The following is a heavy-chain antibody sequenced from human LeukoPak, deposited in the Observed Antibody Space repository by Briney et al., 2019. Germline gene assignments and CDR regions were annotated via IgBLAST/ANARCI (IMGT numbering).Heavy chain of an antibody. J-gene: IGHJ5*02. D-gene: IGHD3-10*01. Sequence: GGSLRLTCAASGITVSTNYMSWDRQAPGKGLEWVSVIYSGGSTYYADSVKGRFTISRDNSKNTLYLQMNSLRAEDTAVYYCARAPTGYYYGSGSHNWFDPWGQGTLVTVSS. CDR1: GITVSTNY. V-gene: IGHV3-66*01. CDR2: IYSGGST. CDR3: ARAPTGYYYGSGSHNWFDP.